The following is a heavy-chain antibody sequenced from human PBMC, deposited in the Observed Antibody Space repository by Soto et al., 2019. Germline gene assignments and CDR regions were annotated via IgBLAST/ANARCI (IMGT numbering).Heavy chain of an antibody. CDR3: ATHIGDGYNYFDY. Sequence: SETLSLTCTVSGGSMSGYHWSWIRQPPGKGLEWIGSIYYSGSTYYNPSLKSRVTISVDTSKNQFSLKLSSVTAADTAVYYCATHIGDGYNYFDYWGQGTLVTVSS. V-gene: IGHV4-39*01. CDR2: IYYSGST. CDR1: GGSMSGYH. J-gene: IGHJ4*02. D-gene: IGHD5-12*01.